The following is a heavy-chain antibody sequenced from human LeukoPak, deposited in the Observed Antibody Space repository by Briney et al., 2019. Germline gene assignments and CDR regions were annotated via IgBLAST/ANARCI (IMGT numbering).Heavy chain of an antibody. V-gene: IGHV1-69*13. CDR3: ARGREWELDDAFDI. J-gene: IGHJ3*02. D-gene: IGHD1-26*01. CDR2: IIPIFGTA. CDR1: GGTFSSYA. Sequence: SVKVSCKASGGTFSSYAISWVRQAPGQGLEWMGGIIPIFGTANYAQKFQGRVTITADESTSTAYMELSSLRSEDTAVYYCARGREWELDDAFDIWGQGTMVTVSS.